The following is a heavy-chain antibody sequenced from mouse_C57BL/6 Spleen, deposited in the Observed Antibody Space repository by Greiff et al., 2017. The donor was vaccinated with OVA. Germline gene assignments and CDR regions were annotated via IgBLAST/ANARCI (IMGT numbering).Heavy chain of an antibody. CDR2: ISDGGSYT. CDR1: GFTFSSYA. CDR3: ARGKDGYFDV. J-gene: IGHJ1*03. V-gene: IGHV5-4*01. Sequence: EVQLVESGGGLVKPGGSLKLSCAASGFTFSSYAMSWVRQTPEKRLEWVATISDGGSYTYYPDNVKGRFTISRDNAKNNLYPQMSHLKSEDTAMYYCARGKDGYFDVWGTGTTVTVSS.